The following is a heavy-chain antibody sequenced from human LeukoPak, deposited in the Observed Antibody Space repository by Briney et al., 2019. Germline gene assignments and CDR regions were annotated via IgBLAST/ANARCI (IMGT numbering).Heavy chain of an antibody. V-gene: IGHV1-24*01. CDR1: GYTLTELS. CDR2: FDPEDGET. J-gene: IGHJ4*02. CDR3: ATGAYSGSLPGVYYFDY. Sequence: GASVKVSCKVSGYTLTELSMHWVRQAPGKGLEWMGGFDPEDGETIYAQKFQGRVTMTEDTSTDTAYMELSSLRSEDTAVYYCATGAYSGSLPGVYYFDYWGQGTLVTVSS. D-gene: IGHD1-26*01.